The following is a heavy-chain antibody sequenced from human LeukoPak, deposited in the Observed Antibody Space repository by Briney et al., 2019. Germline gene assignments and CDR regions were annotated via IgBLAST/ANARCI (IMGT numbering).Heavy chain of an antibody. D-gene: IGHD6-13*01. CDR3: ARDRREYTAAAGPPDFDY. CDR1: GYTFTSYG. V-gene: IGHV1-18*01. CDR2: ISAYNGNT. Sequence: GASVKVSCKASGYTFTSYGISWVRQAPGQGLEWMGWISAYNGNTNYAQKLQGRVTMTTDTSTSTAYMELRSLRSDDTAVYYCARDRREYTAAAGPPDFDYWGQGTLVTVSS. J-gene: IGHJ4*02.